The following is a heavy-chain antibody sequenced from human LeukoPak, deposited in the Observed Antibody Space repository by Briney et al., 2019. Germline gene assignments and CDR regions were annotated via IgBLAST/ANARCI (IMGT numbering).Heavy chain of an antibody. Sequence: GASVKVSCKASGYTFTSNGISWVRQAPGQGLEWMGWISHYNGNTNYAQNLQGRVTMTTDTSTSTAYMELRSLRSDDTAVYYCARTSHRGADAFDIWGQGTLVTVSS. CDR3: ARTSHRGADAFDI. D-gene: IGHD3-10*01. J-gene: IGHJ3*02. V-gene: IGHV1-18*01. CDR2: ISHYNGNT. CDR1: GYTFTSNG.